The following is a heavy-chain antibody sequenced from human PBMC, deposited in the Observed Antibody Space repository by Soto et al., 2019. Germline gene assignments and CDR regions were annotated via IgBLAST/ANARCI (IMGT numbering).Heavy chain of an antibody. Sequence: GGSLRLSCAASGLTFSISWMTWVRQAPGEGLEWVSNINPAGNVQQYADSVKERFTISRDNSKNTVYLQMSSLRAEDTAVYYCARIGSWALNFDYWGQGTLVTVSS. V-gene: IGHV3-7*01. CDR2: INPAGNVQ. CDR1: GLTFSISW. CDR3: ARIGSWALNFDY. J-gene: IGHJ4*02. D-gene: IGHD6-13*01.